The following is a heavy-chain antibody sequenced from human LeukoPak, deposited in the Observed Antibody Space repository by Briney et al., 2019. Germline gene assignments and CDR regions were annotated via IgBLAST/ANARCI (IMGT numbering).Heavy chain of an antibody. V-gene: IGHV1-24*01. CDR3: AGASAPYDILAPFDY. J-gene: IGHJ4*02. D-gene: IGHD3-9*01. CDR2: FDPEDGET. Sequence: ASVKVSCKVSGYTLSELSIHWVRQAPGKGLEWMGGFDPEDGETLYAQNFQGRVTLTEDTSTDTVYMELRSLRSEDTAVYYCAGASAPYDILAPFDYWGQGTLVTVSS. CDR1: GYTLSELS.